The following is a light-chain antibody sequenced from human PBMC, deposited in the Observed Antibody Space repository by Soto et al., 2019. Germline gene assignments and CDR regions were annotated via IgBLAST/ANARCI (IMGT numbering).Light chain of an antibody. V-gene: IGKV1-5*01. J-gene: IGKJ1*01. CDR1: QSISSW. Sequence: DIQMTQSPSTLSASVGDRVTITCRASQSISSWLAWYQQKPEKAPKLLIYDASSLESGVPSRFSGSGAGTEMTLTIRSLQPDGFAHYYCQQYNSHLLTFGQGTNVEIK. CDR2: DAS. CDR3: QQYNSHLLT.